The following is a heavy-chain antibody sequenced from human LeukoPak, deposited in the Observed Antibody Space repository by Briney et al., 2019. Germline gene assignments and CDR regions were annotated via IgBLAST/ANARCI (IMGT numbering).Heavy chain of an antibody. V-gene: IGHV3-74*01. J-gene: IGHJ4*02. D-gene: IGHD1-26*01. CDR2: ISTDVSVT. Sequence: GGSLRLSCAASGFTFSSYWMHWVRQAPGKGLVWVSCISTDVSVTSYADSVRGRFTTSRDNAKNTLYLQMNSLRVEDTAVYYCTRAGLMGAADYWGQGALVTVSS. CDR3: TRAGLMGAADY. CDR1: GFTFSSYW.